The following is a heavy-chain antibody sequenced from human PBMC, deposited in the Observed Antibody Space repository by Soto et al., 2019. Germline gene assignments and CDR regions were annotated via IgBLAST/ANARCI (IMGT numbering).Heavy chain of an antibody. D-gene: IGHD3-16*01. J-gene: IGHJ4*02. CDR3: ARVMAHGWTTIGCYVSWGGREAC. CDR1: GGSFSAHY. Sequence: QVQLQQWGAGLLKPSETLSLTCAVFGGSFSAHYWSWIRQTPGKGLEWIGEINHSGSTNYNPSLKSRVTTSVDTSKSQFARKLGSVPAADTALYYWARVMAHGWTTIGCYVSWGGREACWGQGTLVTVSS. V-gene: IGHV4-34*01. CDR2: INHSGST.